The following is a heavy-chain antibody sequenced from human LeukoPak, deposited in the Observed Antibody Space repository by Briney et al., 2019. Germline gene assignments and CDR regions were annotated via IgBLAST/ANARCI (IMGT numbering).Heavy chain of an antibody. Sequence: PSETLSLTCAVYGGSFSGYYWSWIRQPPGKGLEWIGYIYYSGSTNYNPSLKSRVTISVDTSKNQFSLKLSSVTAADTAVYYCARDRMVGYYGMDVWGQGTTVTVSS. J-gene: IGHJ6*02. V-gene: IGHV4-59*01. D-gene: IGHD2-15*01. CDR1: GGSFSGYY. CDR2: IYYSGST. CDR3: ARDRMVGYYGMDV.